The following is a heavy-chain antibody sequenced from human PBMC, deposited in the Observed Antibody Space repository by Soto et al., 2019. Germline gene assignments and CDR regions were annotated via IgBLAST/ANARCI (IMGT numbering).Heavy chain of an antibody. D-gene: IGHD6-13*01. J-gene: IGHJ4*02. V-gene: IGHV4-59*01. CDR3: AREGSSSVPFDY. Sequence: SETLSVTCTVAGGSISSYYWSWIRKPPGKGLEWIGYIYYSGSTNYNPSLKSRVTISVDTSKNQFSLKLSSVTAADTAVYYCAREGSSSVPFDYWGQGTLVTVSS. CDR2: IYYSGST. CDR1: GGSISSYY.